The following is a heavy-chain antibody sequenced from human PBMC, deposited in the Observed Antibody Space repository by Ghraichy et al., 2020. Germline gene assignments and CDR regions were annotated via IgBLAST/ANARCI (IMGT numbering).Heavy chain of an antibody. J-gene: IGHJ6*02. D-gene: IGHD2-2*01. V-gene: IGHV1-8*01. Sequence: ASVKVSCKASGYTFTSYDINWVRQATGQGLEWMGWMNPNSGNTGYAQKFQGRVTMTRNTSISTAYMELSSLRSEDTAVYYCARSYCSSTSCWDGMDVWGQGTTVTVSS. CDR2: MNPNSGNT. CDR3: ARSYCSSTSCWDGMDV. CDR1: GYTFTSYD.